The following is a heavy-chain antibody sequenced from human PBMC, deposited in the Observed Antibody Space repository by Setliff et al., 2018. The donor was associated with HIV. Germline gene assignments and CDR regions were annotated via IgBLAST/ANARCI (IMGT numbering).Heavy chain of an antibody. Sequence: PGGSLRLSCAASGFNVSHNSMTWVRQAPGKGLEWVYIIYSDGRTYYAGSVEGRFNISRDSSNNTLYLQMKNVRPEDTAVYYCARALKRQLGPPTPRHYYYMDVWGKGTTVTV. CDR3: ARALKRQLGPPTPRHYYYMDV. CDR2: IYSDGRT. D-gene: IGHD6-6*01. V-gene: IGHV3-53*05. J-gene: IGHJ6*03. CDR1: GFNVSHNS.